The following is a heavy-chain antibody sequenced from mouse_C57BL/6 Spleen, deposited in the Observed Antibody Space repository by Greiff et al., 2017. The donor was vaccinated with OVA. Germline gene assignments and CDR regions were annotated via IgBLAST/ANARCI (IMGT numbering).Heavy chain of an antibody. J-gene: IGHJ4*01. Sequence: EVKLMESGGGLVKPGGSLKLSCAASGFTFSSYTMSWVRQTPEKRLEWVATISGGGGNTYYPDSVKGRVTISRDNAKNTLYLQMSSLRSEDTALYDCARRGWAHAMDYWGQGTSVTVSA. CDR3: ARRGWAHAMDY. CDR2: ISGGGGNT. D-gene: IGHD3-3*01. V-gene: IGHV5-9*01. CDR1: GFTFSSYT.